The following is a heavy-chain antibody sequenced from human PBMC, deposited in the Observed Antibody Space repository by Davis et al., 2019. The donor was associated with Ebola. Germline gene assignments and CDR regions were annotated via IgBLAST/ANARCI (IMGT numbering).Heavy chain of an antibody. CDR1: GFTVSSNY. CDR3: ARWRNSTGRFDC. Sequence: PGGSLRLSCAASGFTVSSNYMSWVRQAPGKGLEWVSVIYSGGSTYYADSVKGRFTISRDNAEKSLYLQMNSLRVEDTAVYYCARWRNSTGRFDCWGQGTPVTVFS. CDR2: IYSGGST. J-gene: IGHJ4*02. D-gene: IGHD1-1*01. V-gene: IGHV3-53*01.